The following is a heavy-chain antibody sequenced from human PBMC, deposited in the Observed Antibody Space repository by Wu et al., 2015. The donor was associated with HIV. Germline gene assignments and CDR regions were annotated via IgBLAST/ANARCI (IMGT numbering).Heavy chain of an antibody. CDR1: GYTFTNYY. J-gene: IGHJ3*02. CDR2: INPGDGAT. V-gene: IGHV1-46*01. D-gene: IGHD5-24*01. Sequence: QEQLVQSGAEVKKPGASMNFSCTASGYTFTNYYIHWVRQAPGQGPEWMGIINPGDGATTYAQNFQGKVTMTSDTSTTTVYMEVNSLTSEDTAVYYCARGTQEFRGKSAFDIVGPKGQWSLSL. CDR3: ARGTQEFRGKSAFDI.